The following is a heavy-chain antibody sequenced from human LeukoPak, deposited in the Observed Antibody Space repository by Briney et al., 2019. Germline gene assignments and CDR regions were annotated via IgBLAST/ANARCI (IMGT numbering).Heavy chain of an antibody. V-gene: IGHV3-48*01. Sequence: GGSLRLSCAASGFTFSSYSMNWDRQAPGKGLEWVSYISTSSSTIYYADSVKGRFTISRDNAKDSLYLQMNSLRAEDTAVYYCARGPGSMDVWGQGTTVTVSS. CDR2: ISTSSSTI. J-gene: IGHJ6*02. CDR3: ARGPGSMDV. CDR1: GFTFSSYS.